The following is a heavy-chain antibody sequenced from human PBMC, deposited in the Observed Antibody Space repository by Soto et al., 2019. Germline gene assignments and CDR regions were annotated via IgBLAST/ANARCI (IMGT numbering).Heavy chain of an antibody. V-gene: IGHV3-15*07. D-gene: IGHD3-22*01. CDR2: IKSKTDGGTT. CDR3: TTACRDSSGYACAFDI. J-gene: IGHJ3*02. CDR1: GFTFSNAW. Sequence: PGGSLRLSCAASGFTFSNAWMNWVRQAPGKGLEWVGRIKSKTDGGTTDYAAPVKGRFTISRDDSKNTLYLQMNSLKTEDTAVYYCTTACRDSSGYACAFDIWGQGTMVTVSS.